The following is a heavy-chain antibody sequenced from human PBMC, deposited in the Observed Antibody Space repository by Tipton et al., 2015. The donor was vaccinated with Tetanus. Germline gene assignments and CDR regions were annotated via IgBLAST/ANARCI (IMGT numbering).Heavy chain of an antibody. CDR2: IYYRGET. CDR1: GGSMSGSGHY. D-gene: IGHD3-22*01. CDR3: ARIRYYPDSSAFLSDY. Sequence: TLSLTCIVSGGSMSGSGHYWTWMRQPPGKGLEWLGYIYYRGETNYNPSVSSRLTISLDTSKNQVSLRLTPVTAADTAVYFCARIRYYPDSSAFLSDYWGRGIRVTVSS. V-gene: IGHV4-61*08. J-gene: IGHJ4*02.